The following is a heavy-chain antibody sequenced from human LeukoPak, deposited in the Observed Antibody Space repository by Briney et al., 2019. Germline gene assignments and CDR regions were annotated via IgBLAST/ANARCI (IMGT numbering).Heavy chain of an antibody. J-gene: IGHJ4*02. Sequence: PGGSLRLSCAASGFTFRDRSMNWVRQAPGKGLEWVAAISSSRTHINYADSVKGRFTISRDNSENTLYLQTNSLRVEDTAVYYCAKEGGSGWKYFDCWGQGTLVTVSS. CDR2: ISSSRTHI. D-gene: IGHD6-19*01. CDR3: AKEGGSGWKYFDC. V-gene: IGHV3-21*04. CDR1: GFTFRDRS.